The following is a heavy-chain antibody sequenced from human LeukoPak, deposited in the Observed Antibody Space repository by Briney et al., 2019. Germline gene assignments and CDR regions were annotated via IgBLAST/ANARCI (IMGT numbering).Heavy chain of an antibody. J-gene: IGHJ4*02. Sequence: GGSLRLSCAASGFTFSSYSMNWVRQAPGKGLEWVAVISYDGSNKYYADSVKGRFTISRDNSKNTLYLQMNSLRAEDTAVYYCASADVRGSYFYFDYWGQGTLVTVSS. CDR3: ASADVRGSYFYFDY. CDR1: GFTFSSYS. V-gene: IGHV3-30*03. D-gene: IGHD1-26*01. CDR2: ISYDGSNK.